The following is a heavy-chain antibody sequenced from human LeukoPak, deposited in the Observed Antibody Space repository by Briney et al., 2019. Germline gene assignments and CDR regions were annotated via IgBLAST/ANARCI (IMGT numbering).Heavy chain of an antibody. CDR3: ARDLDRDGYNYWRFDP. CDR1: GYTFTDYY. D-gene: IGHD5-24*01. J-gene: IGHJ5*02. V-gene: IGHV1-46*01. Sequence: PGASVKVSCKASGYTFTDYYMHWVRQAPGQGLEWMGIINPSGGSTSYAQKFQGRVTMTRDTSTGTVYMELSSLRSEDTAVYYCARDLDRDGYNYWRFDPWGQGTLVTVSS. CDR2: INPSGGST.